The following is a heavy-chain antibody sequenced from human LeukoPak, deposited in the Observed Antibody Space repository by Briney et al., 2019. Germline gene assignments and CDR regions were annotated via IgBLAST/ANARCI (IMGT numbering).Heavy chain of an antibody. Sequence: GGSLRLSCAASGFTFSSYAMHWVRQAPGKGLEWVAVISYDGSNKYYADSVKGRFTISGDNSKNTLYLQMNSLRAEDTAVYYCARDYDILTGYSPGAFDIWGQGTMVTVSS. J-gene: IGHJ3*02. CDR1: GFTFSSYA. CDR2: ISYDGSNK. V-gene: IGHV3-30-3*01. D-gene: IGHD3-9*01. CDR3: ARDYDILTGYSPGAFDI.